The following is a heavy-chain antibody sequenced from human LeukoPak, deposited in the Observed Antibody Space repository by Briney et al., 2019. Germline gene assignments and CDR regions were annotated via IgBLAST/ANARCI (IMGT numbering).Heavy chain of an antibody. CDR3: ASQYDTSGYNYFDF. CDR1: GLTFSSYA. V-gene: IGHV3-30-3*01. J-gene: IGHJ4*02. D-gene: IGHD3-22*01. Sequence: GGSVRLSCAASGLTFSSYAMHWVRQAPGKGLEWVAVISYDGSNKYYADSVKGRFTISRDNSKNKQYLQMNSLRAEVNAVYYFASQYDTSGYNYFDFGGQAPPVTVSS. CDR2: ISYDGSNK.